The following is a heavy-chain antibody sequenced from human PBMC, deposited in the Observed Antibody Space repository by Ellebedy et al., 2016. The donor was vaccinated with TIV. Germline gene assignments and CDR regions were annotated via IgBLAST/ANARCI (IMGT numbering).Heavy chain of an antibody. D-gene: IGHD6-25*01. V-gene: IGHV3-23*01. CDR1: GFTFSSYA. CDR3: ARDRGSPESFDM. CDR2: ISGSGGST. J-gene: IGHJ3*02. Sequence: PGGSLRLSCAASGFTFSSYAMSWVRQAPGKGLEWVSAISGSGGSTNYADSVKGRFTFSRDNAKNTLYLQMNSLRAEDTAVYYCARDRGSPESFDMWGQGTMVTVSS.